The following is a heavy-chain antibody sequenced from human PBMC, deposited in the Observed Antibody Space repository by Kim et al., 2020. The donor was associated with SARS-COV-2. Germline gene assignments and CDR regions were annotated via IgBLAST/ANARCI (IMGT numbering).Heavy chain of an antibody. CDR3: ARGRGGRGLFHSDY. D-gene: IGHD3-16*01. Sequence: GGSLRLSCTVSGFTFIAYGFHWVRQAPGKGLEWVALIWNDGSNKYYYADSVKGRFTVSRDNSKGTLFLQMNNLRADDTAVYYCARGRGGRGLFHSDYWGQGTLVTVSS. J-gene: IGHJ4*02. CDR2: IWNDGSNK. V-gene: IGHV3-33*01. CDR1: GFTFIAYG.